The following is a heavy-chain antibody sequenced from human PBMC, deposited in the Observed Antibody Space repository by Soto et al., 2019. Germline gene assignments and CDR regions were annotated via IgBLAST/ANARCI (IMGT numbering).Heavy chain of an antibody. J-gene: IGHJ6*02. Sequence: QVQLVESGGGVVQPGRSLRLSCAASGFTFSSYAMHWVRQAPGKGLEWVAVISYDGSNKYNADSVKGRFTISRDNSKNTLYLQMNSLRAEDTAVYYCARERGVGQLVRNYYYGMDVWGQGTTVTVSS. V-gene: IGHV3-30-3*01. CDR3: ARERGVGQLVRNYYYGMDV. D-gene: IGHD6-6*01. CDR1: GFTFSSYA. CDR2: ISYDGSNK.